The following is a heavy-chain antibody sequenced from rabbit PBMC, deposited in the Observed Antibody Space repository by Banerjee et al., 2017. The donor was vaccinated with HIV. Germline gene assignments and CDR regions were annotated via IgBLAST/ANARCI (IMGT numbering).Heavy chain of an antibody. V-gene: IGHV1S40*01. J-gene: IGHJ4*01. CDR3: ARDYVGCDGAATFNL. Sequence: QSLEESGGGLVQPEGSLTLTCTASGFSFSSSYYMCWVRQAPGKGLEWIACMDAGSSGSTWYASWSKGRFTISKSSSSTVTLQMTSLTAADTATYFCARDYVGCDGAATFNLWGQGTLVTVS. CDR2: MDAGSSGST. D-gene: IGHD4-2*01. CDR1: GFSFSSSYY.